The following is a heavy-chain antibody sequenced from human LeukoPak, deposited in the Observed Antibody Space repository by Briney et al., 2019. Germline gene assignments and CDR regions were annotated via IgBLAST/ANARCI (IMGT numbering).Heavy chain of an antibody. CDR2: ISGSGGST. D-gene: IGHD3-3*01. CDR3: AKALRFLEWFPTAGFDP. Sequence: GGSLRLSCAASGFTFSSYAMSWVRQAPGKGLEWVSAISGSGGSTYYADSVKGRFTISRDNSKNTLYLQMNSLRAEDTAVYYCAKALRFLEWFPTAGFDPWGQGTLVTVSS. CDR1: GFTFSSYA. J-gene: IGHJ5*02. V-gene: IGHV3-23*01.